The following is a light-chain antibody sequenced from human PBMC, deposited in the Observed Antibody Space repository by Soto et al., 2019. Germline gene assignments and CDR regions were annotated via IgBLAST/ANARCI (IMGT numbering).Light chain of an antibody. J-gene: IGLJ1*01. CDR2: EVN. CDR1: SSDVGSYDL. Sequence: QSVLTQPASVSGSPGQSITISCTGTSSDVGSYDLVSWYQQKPGRAPKLMIYEVNKRPSGNSLRFSGSKTANTASLTISGLQSEDEADYYCCSYAGRSTFVFGNGTKVTVL. CDR3: CSYAGRSTFV. V-gene: IGLV2-23*02.